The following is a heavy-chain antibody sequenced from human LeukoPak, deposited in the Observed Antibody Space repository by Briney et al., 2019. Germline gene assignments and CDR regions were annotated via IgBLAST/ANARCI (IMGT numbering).Heavy chain of an antibody. Sequence: SVKVSCKASGGTFSSYTISWMRQAPGQGLEWMGRIIPILGIANYAQKFQGRVTITADKSTSTAYMELSSLRSEDTAVYYCARSPSLGGIYNYFDYWGQGTLVTVSS. CDR3: ARSPSLGGIYNYFDY. CDR1: GGTFSSYT. CDR2: IIPILGIA. J-gene: IGHJ4*02. V-gene: IGHV1-69*02. D-gene: IGHD3-16*01.